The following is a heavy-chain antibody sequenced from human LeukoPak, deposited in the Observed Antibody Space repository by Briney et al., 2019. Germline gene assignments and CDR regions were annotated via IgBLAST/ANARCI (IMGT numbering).Heavy chain of an antibody. J-gene: IGHJ5*02. CDR3: ARVDLRFLEPRFDP. Sequence: ASVKVSCKASGYTFTSYYMHWVRQAPGQGLEWMGWINTNTGNPTYAQGFTGRFVFSLDTSVSTAYLQISSLKAEDTAVYYCARVDLRFLEPRFDPWGQGTLVTVSS. D-gene: IGHD3-3*01. CDR2: INTNTGNP. V-gene: IGHV7-4-1*02. CDR1: GYTFTSYY.